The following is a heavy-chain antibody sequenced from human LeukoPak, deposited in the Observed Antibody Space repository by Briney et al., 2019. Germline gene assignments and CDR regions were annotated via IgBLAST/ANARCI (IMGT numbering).Heavy chain of an antibody. J-gene: IGHJ4*02. V-gene: IGHV3-23*01. CDR1: GFTFSSYA. D-gene: IGHD3-10*01. Sequence: GGSLRLTCAAYGFTFSSYAMSWVRQAPGKGLEWVPAISGSGGSTYYADSVKGRFTISRDNSKNTLYLQMNSLRAEDTAVYYCAGGSGSYYNPFDYWGQGTLVTVSS. CDR2: ISGSGGST. CDR3: AGGSGSYYNPFDY.